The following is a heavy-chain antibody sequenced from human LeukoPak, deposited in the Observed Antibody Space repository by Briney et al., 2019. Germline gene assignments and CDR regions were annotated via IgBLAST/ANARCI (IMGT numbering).Heavy chain of an antibody. CDR1: GFTFSRHD. V-gene: IGHV3-23*01. CDR2: ISDHGSLS. D-gene: IGHD5-12*01. J-gene: IGHJ4*02. CDR3: GGDSGRDFDY. Sequence: GGSLRLSCASSGFTFSRHDMNWVRQAPGKGLEWVSVISDHGSLSNYADSVKGRFTISRDNSKNTLYLQMNSLRAEDTAVYYCGGDSGRDFDYWGQGTLVTVSS.